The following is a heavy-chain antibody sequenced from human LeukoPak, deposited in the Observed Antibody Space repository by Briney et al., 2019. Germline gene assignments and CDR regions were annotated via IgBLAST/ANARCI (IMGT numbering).Heavy chain of an antibody. Sequence: SETLSLTCAVSGYSISSGSYYWSWIRQPAGKGLEWIGRIYTSGSTNYNPSLKSRVTISVDTSKNQFSLKLSSVTAADTAVYYCARIRSGYFDYWGQGTLVTVSS. J-gene: IGHJ4*02. D-gene: IGHD1-26*01. CDR2: IYTSGST. CDR3: ARIRSGYFDY. CDR1: GYSISSGSYY. V-gene: IGHV4-61*02.